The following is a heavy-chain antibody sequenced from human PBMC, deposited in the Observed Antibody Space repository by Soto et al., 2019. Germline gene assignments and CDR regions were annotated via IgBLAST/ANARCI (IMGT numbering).Heavy chain of an antibody. D-gene: IGHD3-10*01. CDR3: ARDGGVWLGEWGNDY. V-gene: IGHV4-61*01. Sequence: QVQLQESGPGLVKPSETLSLTCTVSGGSVSSGSYYWSWIRQPPGKGLEWIGYIYYSGSTNYNPSLKSRVTIPVDTSKNQFSLKLRSVTAADTAVYYCARDGGVWLGEWGNDYWGQGTLVTVSS. CDR2: IYYSGST. J-gene: IGHJ4*02. CDR1: GGSVSSGSYY.